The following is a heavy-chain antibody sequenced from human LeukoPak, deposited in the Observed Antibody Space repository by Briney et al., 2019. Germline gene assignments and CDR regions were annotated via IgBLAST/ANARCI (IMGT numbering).Heavy chain of an antibody. Sequence: PSETLSLTCAVYGGSFSGYYWSWIRQPPGKGLEWIGEINHSGSTNYNPSLKSRVTISVDTSKNQFSLKLSSVTAADTAVYYCARDGMATVVTPNYWGQGTLVTVSS. J-gene: IGHJ4*02. V-gene: IGHV4-34*01. CDR1: GGSFSGYY. D-gene: IGHD4-23*01. CDR2: INHSGST. CDR3: ARDGMATVVTPNY.